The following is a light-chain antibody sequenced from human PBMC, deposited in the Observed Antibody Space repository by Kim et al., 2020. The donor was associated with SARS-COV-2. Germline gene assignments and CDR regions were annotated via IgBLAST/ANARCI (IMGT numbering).Light chain of an antibody. J-gene: IGKJ4*01. Sequence: SSIGDKVIITCRASQSISNFLAWVEQKPVKAPKSLMYAASSLQSGVPSKFSGSGSGTDFTLTITSLQPEDFATYYCLQYYSQPLTFGGGTKVDIK. V-gene: IGKV1-16*02. CDR3: LQYYSQPLT. CDR1: QSISNF. CDR2: AAS.